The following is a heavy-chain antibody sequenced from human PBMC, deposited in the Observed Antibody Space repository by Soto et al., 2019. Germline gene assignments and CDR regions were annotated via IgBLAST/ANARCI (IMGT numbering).Heavy chain of an antibody. Sequence: PSETLSLTCAVSSGSISSSNWWSWVRQPPGKGLEWIGEIYHSGSTNYNPSLKSRVTISVDKSKNQFSLKLSSVTAADTAVYYCARGRSGLGRFGENNWFDPWGQGTLVTVSS. J-gene: IGHJ5*02. CDR2: IYHSGST. D-gene: IGHD3-10*01. V-gene: IGHV4-4*02. CDR1: SGSISSSNW. CDR3: ARGRSGLGRFGENNWFDP.